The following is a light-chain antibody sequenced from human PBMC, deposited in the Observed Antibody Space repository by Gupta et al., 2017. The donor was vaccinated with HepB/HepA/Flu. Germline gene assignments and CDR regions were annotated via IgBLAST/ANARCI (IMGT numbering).Light chain of an antibody. J-gene: IGKJ1*01. Sequence: DLVMSQPPLSLSVTPGQPVSISCKSSQSLLHSDGKTYLYWFLQRPGQPPQLLIYEVSNRFSGVPDRFSGSGSGTDFTLQISRVEAEDVGIYYCLQTIQLPRTFGQGTKVEIK. V-gene: IGKV2D-29*01. CDR3: LQTIQLPRT. CDR2: EVS. CDR1: QSLLHSDGKTY.